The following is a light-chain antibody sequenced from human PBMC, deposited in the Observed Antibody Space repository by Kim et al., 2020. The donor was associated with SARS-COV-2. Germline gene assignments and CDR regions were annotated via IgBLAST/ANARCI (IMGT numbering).Light chain of an antibody. V-gene: IGLV3-19*01. CDR2: GEN. CDR1: SLRTFY. CDR3: NSRDSSGDHQGV. J-gene: IGLJ3*02. Sequence: LGQTGRSTCRGDSLRTFYASGYQQKPRQAPVLVLYGENERPSGIPVRFSGSISGDTASLTITGILAEDEADYYCNSRDSSGDHQGVFGGGTQLTVL.